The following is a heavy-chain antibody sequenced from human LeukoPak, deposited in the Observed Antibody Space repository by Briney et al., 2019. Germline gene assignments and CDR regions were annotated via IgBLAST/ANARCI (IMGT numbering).Heavy chain of an antibody. V-gene: IGHV3-7*01. CDR3: VRLSFAAADSDY. Sequence: SGGSLRLSCAASGFTFRTSCMTWVRQAPGKGLEWVTNINQEETGRYYVDSVKGRFTSSRDNAKNSLYLEMNSLKNEDTAIYSCVRLSFAAADSDYWGQGTLVTVSS. CDR1: GFTFRTSC. D-gene: IGHD6-25*01. J-gene: IGHJ4*02. CDR2: INQEETGR.